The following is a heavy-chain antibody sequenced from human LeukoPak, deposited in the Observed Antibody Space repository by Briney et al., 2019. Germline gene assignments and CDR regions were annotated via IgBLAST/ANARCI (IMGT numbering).Heavy chain of an antibody. Sequence: ASVKVSCKASGGTFSSYAISWVRQAPGQGLKWMAEIIPIFGTANYAQKFQGRVTITADESTSTAYMEMRSLRSDDTAVYYCARANGFGELFPYYYYYYMDVWGKGTTVTVSS. J-gene: IGHJ6*03. D-gene: IGHD3-10*01. CDR1: GGTFSSYA. CDR2: IIPIFGTA. CDR3: ARANGFGELFPYYYYYYMDV. V-gene: IGHV1-69*13.